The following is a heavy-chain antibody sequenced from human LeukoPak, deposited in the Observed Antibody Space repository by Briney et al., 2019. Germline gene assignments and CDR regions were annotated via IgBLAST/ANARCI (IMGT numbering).Heavy chain of an antibody. V-gene: IGHV1-24*01. CDR3: ATDLRVVAATGAFDI. J-gene: IGHJ3*02. D-gene: IGHD2-15*01. CDR2: FDPEDGET. Sequence: GASVKVSCKVSGYTLTELSMHWVRQAPGKGLEWMGGFDPEDGETIYAQKFQGRVTVTEDTSTDTAYMELSSLRSEDTAVYYCATDLRVVAATGAFDIWGQGTMVTVSS. CDR1: GYTLTELS.